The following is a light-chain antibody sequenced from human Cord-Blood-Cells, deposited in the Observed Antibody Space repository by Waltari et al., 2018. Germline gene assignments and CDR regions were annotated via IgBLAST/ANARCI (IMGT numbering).Light chain of an antibody. CDR3: SSYTSSSPWV. J-gene: IGLJ3*02. Sequence: QSALTQPASVSGSPGQSITIPCTGTSSDVGGYHYVSWYQQHPGKAPKLMMYAVSKRRSWVSDRFSGAKSGNTASLTISGLQAEDEADYYCSSYTSSSPWVFGGGTKLTVL. CDR2: AVS. CDR1: SSDVGGYHY. V-gene: IGLV2-14*01.